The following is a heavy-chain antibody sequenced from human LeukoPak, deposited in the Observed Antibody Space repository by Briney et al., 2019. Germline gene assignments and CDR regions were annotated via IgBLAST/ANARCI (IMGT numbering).Heavy chain of an antibody. D-gene: IGHD3-3*01. CDR3: ARGPRYYDFWSGYQNWFDP. J-gene: IGHJ5*02. CDR1: GGSFSGYY. CDR2: INHSGST. V-gene: IGHV4-34*01. Sequence: KASETLSLTCAVYGGSFSGYYWSWIRQPPGKGLEWIGEINHSGSTNYNPSLKSRVTISVDTSKNQFSLKLSSVTAADTAVYYCARGPRYYDFWSGYQNWFDPWGPGTLVTVSS.